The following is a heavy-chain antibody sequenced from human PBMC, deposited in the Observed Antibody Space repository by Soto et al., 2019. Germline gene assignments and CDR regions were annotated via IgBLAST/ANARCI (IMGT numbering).Heavy chain of an antibody. CDR3: ATDLGALDWNYHYFDY. D-gene: IGHD1-7*01. J-gene: IGHJ4*02. Sequence: ASVKVSCKVSGYTLTELSTHWVRQAPGKGLEWMGGFDPEDGETIYAQKFQGRVTMTEDTSTDTAYMELSSLRSEDTAVYYCATDLGALDWNYHYFDYWGQGTLVTVSS. V-gene: IGHV1-24*01. CDR1: GYTLTELS. CDR2: FDPEDGET.